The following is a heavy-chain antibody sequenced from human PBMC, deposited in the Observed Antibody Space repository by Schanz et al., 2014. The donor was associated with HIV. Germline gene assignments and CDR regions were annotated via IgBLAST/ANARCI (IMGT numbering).Heavy chain of an antibody. D-gene: IGHD2-8*01. CDR3: ERDLNPKEVSNVIMDIGALDI. V-gene: IGHV1-46*01. Sequence: QVLLVQSGTEVKKPGASVKLSCKASGYTFGNYYIHWVRQAPGEGLEWMGIINPPGGTTTFAQKFRDRIPMPRDTSTRTVYMELSSLRSDDTAVYYCERDLNPKEVSNVIMDIGALDIWGQGTMVIVSS. CDR2: INPPGGTT. CDR1: GYTFGNYY. J-gene: IGHJ3*02.